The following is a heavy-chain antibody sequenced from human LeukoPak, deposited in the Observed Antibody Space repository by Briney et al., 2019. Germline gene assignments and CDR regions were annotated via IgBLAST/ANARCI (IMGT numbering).Heavy chain of an antibody. V-gene: IGHV4-34*01. CDR1: GGSFSGYY. CDR3: ARGGAVAATINFDY. D-gene: IGHD2-15*01. Sequence: RASETLSLTCDVYGGSFSGYYWSWIRQPPGKGLEWIGEINHSGSTNYNPSLKSRVTISVDTSKNQFSLKLSSVTAADTAVYYCARGGAVAATINFDYWGQGTLVTVSS. J-gene: IGHJ4*02. CDR2: INHSGST.